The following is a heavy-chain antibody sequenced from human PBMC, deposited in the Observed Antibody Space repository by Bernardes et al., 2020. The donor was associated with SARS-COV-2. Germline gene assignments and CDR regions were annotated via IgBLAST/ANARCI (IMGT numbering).Heavy chain of an antibody. CDR3: ARDTDYDFWSGYIYGMDV. D-gene: IGHD3-3*01. CDR1: GFTFSSYR. Sequence: GGSLRLSCAASGFTFSSYRMNWVRQAPGMGLEWVSYISSSSSTIYYADSVKGRFTISRDNAKNSLYLQMNSLRDEDTAVYYCARDTDYDFWSGYIYGMDVWGQGTTVTVSS. J-gene: IGHJ6*02. CDR2: ISSSSSTI. V-gene: IGHV3-48*02.